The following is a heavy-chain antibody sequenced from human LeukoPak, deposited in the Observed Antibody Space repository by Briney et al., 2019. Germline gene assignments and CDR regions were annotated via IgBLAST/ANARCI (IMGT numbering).Heavy chain of an antibody. D-gene: IGHD5-24*01. V-gene: IGHV3-48*01. CDR1: GFTFSDYS. J-gene: IGHJ4*02. CDR3: ARDYKYAFDN. CDR2: IGIDSGNT. Sequence: PGGSLRLSWAASGFTFSDYSMNWVRQAPGKGLEWISYIGIDSGNTNYADSVKGRFTISGDKAKNSLYLQMNSLRVEDTAVYYCARDYKYAFDNWGQGTLVTVPS.